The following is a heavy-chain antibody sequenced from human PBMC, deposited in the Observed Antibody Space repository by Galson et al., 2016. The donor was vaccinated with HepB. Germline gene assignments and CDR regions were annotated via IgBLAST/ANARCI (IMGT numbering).Heavy chain of an antibody. CDR3: ARQGPVTTLFDP. J-gene: IGHJ5*02. D-gene: IGHD4-17*01. Sequence: SVKVSCKASGGTFNSHTLSWMRQAPGQALEWMGGILPFFGTTSYAQKFQGRLTIIADESTNTAYMNLSSLTAEDTAVYYCARQGPVTTLFDPWGQGTLVTVSS. CDR2: ILPFFGTT. CDR1: GGTFNSHT. V-gene: IGHV1-69*13.